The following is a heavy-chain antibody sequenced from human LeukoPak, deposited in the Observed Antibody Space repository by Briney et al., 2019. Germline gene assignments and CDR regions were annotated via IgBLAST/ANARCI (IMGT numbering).Heavy chain of an antibody. CDR2: INAGNGNT. J-gene: IGHJ5*02. V-gene: IGHV1-3*01. D-gene: IGHD1-14*01. Sequence: GASVKVSCKASGYTFTSYTMHWVRQAPGQGLEWMGWINAGNGNTKHSQKLQGRVTMTTDTSTSTAYMELRSLRSDDTAVYYCARDTGLSPNPWGQGTLVTVSS. CDR1: GYTFTSYT. CDR3: ARDTGLSPNP.